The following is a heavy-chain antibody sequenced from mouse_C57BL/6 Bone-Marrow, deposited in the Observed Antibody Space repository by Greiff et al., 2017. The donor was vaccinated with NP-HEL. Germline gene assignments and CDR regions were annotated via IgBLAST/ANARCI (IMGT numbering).Heavy chain of an antibody. V-gene: IGHV1-52*01. J-gene: IGHJ2*01. D-gene: IGHD1-1*01. CDR2: IDPSDSET. Sequence: QVQLKQPGAELVRPGSSVKLSCKASGYTFTSYWMHWVKQRPIQGLEWIGNIDPSDSETHYNQKFKDKATLTVDKSSSTAYMQLSSLTSEDSAVDYCARRSFTTVDYFDYWGQGTTLTVSS. CDR3: ARRSFTTVDYFDY. CDR1: GYTFTSYW.